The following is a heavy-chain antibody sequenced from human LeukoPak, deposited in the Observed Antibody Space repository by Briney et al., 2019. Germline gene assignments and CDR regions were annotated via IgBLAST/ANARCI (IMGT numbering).Heavy chain of an antibody. V-gene: IGHV4-34*01. CDR3: ARGSICSSTSCYLSASYYYYYMDV. J-gene: IGHJ6*03. CDR1: GGSFSGYY. CDR2: INHSGST. Sequence: SETLSLTCAVYGGSFSGYYWSWIRQPPGKGLEWIGEINHSGSTNYNPSLKSRVTISVDTSKNQFSLKLSSVTAADTAVYYCARGSICSSTSCYLSASYYYYYMDVWGKGTTVTVS. D-gene: IGHD2-2*01.